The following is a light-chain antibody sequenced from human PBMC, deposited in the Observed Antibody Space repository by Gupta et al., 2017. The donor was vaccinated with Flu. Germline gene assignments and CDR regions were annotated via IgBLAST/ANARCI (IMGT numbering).Light chain of an antibody. CDR2: EVS. CDR1: SSDVGGYNY. V-gene: IGLV2-14*01. CDR3: SSDTSSSRV. J-gene: IGLJ3*02. Sequence: QSALTQPASVSGSPGPSITISCTGTSSDVGGYNYVSWYQQHPGKAPKLMIYEVSKRPSGVSNRFAGSKSGNTASLTISGLQAEDEADYYCSSDTSSSRVFGGGTKLTVL.